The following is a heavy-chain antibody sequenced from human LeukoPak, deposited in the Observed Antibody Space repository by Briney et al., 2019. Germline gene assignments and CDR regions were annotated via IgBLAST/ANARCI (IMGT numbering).Heavy chain of an antibody. J-gene: IGHJ5*02. D-gene: IGHD3-3*01. Sequence: SETLSLTCTVSGGSISSYYWSWIRQPPGKGLEWIGEINHSGSTNYNPSLKSRVTISVDTSKNQFSLKLSSVTAADTAVYYCARDRQLGNYDFWSGYYNNWFDPWGQGTLVTVSS. CDR1: GGSISSYY. CDR3: ARDRQLGNYDFWSGYYNNWFDP. V-gene: IGHV4-34*01. CDR2: INHSGST.